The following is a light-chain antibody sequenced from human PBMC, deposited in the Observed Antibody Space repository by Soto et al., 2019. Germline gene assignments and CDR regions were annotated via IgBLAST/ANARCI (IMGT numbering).Light chain of an antibody. Sequence: EIVLTQSPGTLSLSPGERATLSCRASQIVSTTYLAWYQQKPGQAPRLLIYGSSSRAPGIPDRFSGSGSGTDFTLTISRLEPEDFAVYYCQQYGTSPMYTFDQGTKLEI. CDR2: GSS. J-gene: IGKJ2*01. V-gene: IGKV3-20*01. CDR3: QQYGTSPMYT. CDR1: QIVSTTY.